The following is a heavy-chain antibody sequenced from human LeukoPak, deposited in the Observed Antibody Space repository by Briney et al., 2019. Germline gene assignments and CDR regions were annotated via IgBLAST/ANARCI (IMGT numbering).Heavy chain of an antibody. CDR3: AISYGRVAGTDFDY. Sequence: ASVKVSCKASGHTFTGYYMHWVRQAPGQGLEWMGWMNPSSGERKYVQSFQGRVTLTRDTSITTAYMELSSLTSDDTAVYYCAISYGRVAGTDFDYWGQGTLVSVAS. CDR2: MNPSSGER. CDR1: GHTFTGYY. V-gene: IGHV1-2*02. J-gene: IGHJ4*02. D-gene: IGHD6-19*01.